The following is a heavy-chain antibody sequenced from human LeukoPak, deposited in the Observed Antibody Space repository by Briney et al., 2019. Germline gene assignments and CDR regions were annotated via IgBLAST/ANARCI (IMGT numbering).Heavy chain of an antibody. V-gene: IGHV3-23*01. D-gene: IGHD6-19*01. CDR1: GFTFSSCD. CDR3: AKDDHGGSGWRDYFDQ. J-gene: IGHJ4*02. Sequence: GGSLRLSCAASGFTFSSCDMSWVRQAPGRGLEWVSAIGDGGTPNYADSVKGRFTISRDNSKNTLYLQMNSLRAEDTAVYYCAKDDHGGSGWRDYFDQWGQGTLVTVSS. CDR2: IGDGGTP.